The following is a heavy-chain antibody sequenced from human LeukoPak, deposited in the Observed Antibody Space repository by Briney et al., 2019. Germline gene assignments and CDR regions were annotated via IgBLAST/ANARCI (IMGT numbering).Heavy chain of an antibody. CDR2: INSNGYYI. V-gene: IGHV3-21*01. J-gene: IGHJ3*02. CDR3: ARDRLIYSYGYPRWGAFDI. D-gene: IGHD5-18*01. Sequence: PGGSLRLSCAASGFTFSTFSMNWVRQAPGKGLEWVSSINSNGYYIYYADSVEGRFTISRDNAKNSLYLQMNSLRAEDTAVYYCARDRLIYSYGYPRWGAFDIWGQGTMVTVSS. CDR1: GFTFSTFS.